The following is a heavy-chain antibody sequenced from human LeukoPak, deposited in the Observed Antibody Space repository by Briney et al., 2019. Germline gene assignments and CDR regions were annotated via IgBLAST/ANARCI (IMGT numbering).Heavy chain of an antibody. Sequence: PGGYLRLSCAASGFTFDDYALHWLPPGQGMGLEGLIGISGYSGSIGYADSVKGRFTTSRDNAKISLYLQMNSLRAEDSALYYGAKDMFSHYYDSSGLDYEGQGTGVMVSA. J-gene: IGHJ4*02. D-gene: IGHD3-22*01. CDR2: ISGYSGSI. V-gene: IGHV3-9*01. CDR1: GFTFDDYA. CDR3: AKDMFSHYYDSSGLDY.